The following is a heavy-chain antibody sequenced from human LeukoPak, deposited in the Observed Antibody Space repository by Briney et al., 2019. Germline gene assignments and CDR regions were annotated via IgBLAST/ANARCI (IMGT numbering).Heavy chain of an antibody. J-gene: IGHJ4*02. V-gene: IGHV3-30*04. Sequence: GGSLRLSCAASGFTFSSYAMHWVRQAPGKGLEWVAVISYDGSNKYYADSVKGRFTISRDNSKNTLYLQMNSLRAEDTAVYYCATQPIEWELRHFDYWGQGTLVTVSS. CDR2: ISYDGSNK. D-gene: IGHD1-26*01. CDR1: GFTFSSYA. CDR3: ATQPIEWELRHFDY.